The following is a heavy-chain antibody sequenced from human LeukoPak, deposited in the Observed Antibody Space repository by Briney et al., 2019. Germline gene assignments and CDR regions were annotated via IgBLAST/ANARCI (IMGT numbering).Heavy chain of an antibody. CDR2: IWYDGSNK. CDR3: ARDRLGGAYYYYHYMDV. D-gene: IGHD1-26*01. J-gene: IGHJ6*03. Sequence: GGSLRLSCAASGFTFSSYGMHWVRQAPGKGLEWVAVIWYDGSNKYYADSVKGRFTISRDNSKNTLYLQMNSLRAEDTAVYYCARDRLGGAYYYYHYMDVWGKGTTVTVSS. V-gene: IGHV3-33*01. CDR1: GFTFSSYG.